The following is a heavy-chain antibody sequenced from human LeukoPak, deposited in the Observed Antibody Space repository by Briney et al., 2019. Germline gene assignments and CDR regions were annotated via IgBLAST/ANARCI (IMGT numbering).Heavy chain of an antibody. V-gene: IGHV3-23*01. J-gene: IGHJ4*02. CDR1: GFTFSSYA. Sequence: GGSLRLSCAASGFTFSSYAMSWVRQAPGKGLEWVSAISGSGGSTHYADSVKGRFTISRDNSKNTLYLQMNSLRAEDTAVYYCAKVGRDYDSSGYYSPFDYWGQGTLVTVSS. CDR3: AKVGRDYDSSGYYSPFDY. CDR2: ISGSGGST. D-gene: IGHD3-22*01.